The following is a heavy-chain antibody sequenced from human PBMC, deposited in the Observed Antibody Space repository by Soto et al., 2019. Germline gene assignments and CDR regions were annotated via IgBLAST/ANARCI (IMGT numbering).Heavy chain of an antibody. CDR2: IDPSDSYT. CDR3: ARHIDTAMDA. V-gene: IGHV5-10-1*01. J-gene: IGHJ6*02. CDR1: GYSFTSYW. Sequence: RGESLKISCKGSGYSFTSYWISWVRQMPGKGLEWMGRIDPSDSYTNYSPSFQGHVTISADKSISTAYLQWSSLKASDTAMYYCARHIDTAMDAWGQGTTVTVSS. D-gene: IGHD5-18*01.